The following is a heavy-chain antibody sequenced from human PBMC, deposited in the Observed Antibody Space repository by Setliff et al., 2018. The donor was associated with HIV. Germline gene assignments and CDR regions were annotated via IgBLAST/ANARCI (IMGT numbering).Heavy chain of an antibody. D-gene: IGHD3-3*01. CDR3: AREVRGYRHFDKTYYTYMDV. Sequence: GASVKVSCKASGGPFATYAINWVRQAPGQGLEWMGRIVPIFGPGDYAQTFEGRITIMADRSTTTVHMELSGLTSDDTAMYYCAREVRGYRHFDKTYYTYMDVWGKGTTGTVSS. CDR1: GGPFATYA. CDR2: IVPIFGPG. J-gene: IGHJ6*04. V-gene: IGHV1-69*06.